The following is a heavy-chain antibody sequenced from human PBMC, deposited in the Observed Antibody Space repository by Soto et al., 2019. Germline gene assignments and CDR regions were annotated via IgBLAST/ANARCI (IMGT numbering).Heavy chain of an antibody. D-gene: IGHD3-10*01. CDR3: ARIIPRDSAFDY. CDR2: IDWDDDK. Sequence: PTQARKRIWTVSRFSLSTSRMSVSWIRQPPGKALEWLALIDWDDDKYYSTSLKTRLTISKDTSKNQVVLTMTNMDPVDTATYYCARIIPRDSAFDYWGQGTLVTVPS. J-gene: IGHJ4*02. V-gene: IGHV2-70*01. CDR1: RFSLSTSRMS.